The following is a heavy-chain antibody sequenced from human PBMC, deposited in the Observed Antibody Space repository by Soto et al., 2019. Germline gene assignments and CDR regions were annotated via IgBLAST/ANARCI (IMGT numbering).Heavy chain of an antibody. CDR2: IKSKPDGGTT. CDR1: GFTFSNAW. V-gene: IGHV3-15*01. Sequence: GGSLIVSCAASGFTFSNAWMSWVRQAPGKGLEWVGRIKSKPDGGTTDYAAPVRPRVTISRDDSRNMVYLQMNSLQTEDTALYHGTTEYEQLSYYGMYLWGQGNTV. J-gene: IGHJ6*02. CDR3: TTEYEQLSYYGMYL. D-gene: IGHD6-6*01.